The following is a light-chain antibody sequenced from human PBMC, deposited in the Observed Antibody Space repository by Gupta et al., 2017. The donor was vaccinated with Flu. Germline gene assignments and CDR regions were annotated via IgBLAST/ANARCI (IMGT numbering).Light chain of an antibody. Sequence: DIQMTQSPSTLSASVGDRVTITCRASQSSDSWLAWYQQKPGKAPKLLIYKASKVESGVPSRFSGSGSGTXFTLTIXSRQPDDFATYYCQQDRSSPWTFGXGTTVEIK. CDR2: KAS. J-gene: IGKJ1*01. CDR1: QSSDSW. CDR3: QQDRSSPWT. V-gene: IGKV1-5*03.